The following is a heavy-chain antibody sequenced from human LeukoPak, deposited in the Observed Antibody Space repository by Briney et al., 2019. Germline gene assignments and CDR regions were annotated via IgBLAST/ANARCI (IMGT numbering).Heavy chain of an antibody. CDR2: ISPTGSTT. V-gene: IGHV3-74*01. CDR1: GFSLSGHW. Sequence: PGGALRLSRTAPGFSLSGHWRHWARQPPGEGLVLVSRISPTGSTTSYADSVKGRFTVSRDNAKNTLYLQVNNLRAEDTAVYYCARGPNSNWSGLDFWGQGTLLTVSS. J-gene: IGHJ4*02. CDR3: ARGPNSNWSGLDF. D-gene: IGHD6-6*01.